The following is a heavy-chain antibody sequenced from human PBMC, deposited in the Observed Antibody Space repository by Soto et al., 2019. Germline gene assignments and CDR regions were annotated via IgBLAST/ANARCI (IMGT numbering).Heavy chain of an antibody. V-gene: IGHV3-11*01. CDR3: ARAAAARTAAWY. J-gene: IGHJ4*02. CDR2: IRSIGSST. Sequence: QVQLVESGGGLVKPGGSLRLSCAASGFTFGDYYMSWIRQAPGKGLEWVSYIRSIGSSTDYVDSVRGRVTISRDNAKNSLYLQMDRQGAEDTAVHYCARAAAARTAAWYCGQGTLVTVSS. D-gene: IGHD6-13*01. CDR1: GFTFGDYY.